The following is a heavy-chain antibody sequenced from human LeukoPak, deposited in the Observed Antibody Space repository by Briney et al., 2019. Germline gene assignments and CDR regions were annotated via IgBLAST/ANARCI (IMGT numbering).Heavy chain of an antibody. D-gene: IGHD6-13*01. V-gene: IGHV3-20*04. CDR3: ARSIAAAGTGGYFDY. J-gene: IGHJ4*02. CDR1: GFTLDDYG. CDR2: INWNGGST. Sequence: PGGSLRLSCAASGFTLDDYGMSWVRQAPGKGLEWVSGINWNGGSTGYADSVKGRFTISRDNAKNSLYLQMNSLRAEDTALYYCARSIAAAGTGGYFDYWGQGTLVTVSS.